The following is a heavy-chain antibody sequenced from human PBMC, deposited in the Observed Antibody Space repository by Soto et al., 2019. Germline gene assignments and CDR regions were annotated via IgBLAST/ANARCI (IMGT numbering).Heavy chain of an antibody. D-gene: IGHD2-8*02. V-gene: IGHV4-34*01. CDR3: ARDKITGPCDY. CDR2: INHSGST. CDR1: GGSFSGYY. J-gene: IGHJ4*02. Sequence: QVQLQQWGAGLLKPSETLSLTCAVYGGSFSGYYWTWIRQPPGTGLEWIGEINHSGSTNYNPSLKSRVTISVDTSKNQFSLKLTSVTAADTAVYYCARDKITGPCDYWGQGTLVTVSS.